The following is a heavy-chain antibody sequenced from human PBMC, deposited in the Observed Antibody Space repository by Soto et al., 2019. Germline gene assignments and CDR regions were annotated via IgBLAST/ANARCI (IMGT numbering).Heavy chain of an antibody. CDR3: ARELLWFGELLYYYYYGMDV. CDR1: GFTFSSYS. J-gene: IGHJ6*02. D-gene: IGHD3-10*01. Sequence: GGSLRLSCAASGFTFSSYSMNWVRQAPGKGLEWVSSISSSSSYIYYADSVKGRFTISRDNAKNSLYLQMNSLRAEDTAVYYCARELLWFGELLYYYYYGMDVGGQGTTVTISS. V-gene: IGHV3-21*01. CDR2: ISSSSSYI.